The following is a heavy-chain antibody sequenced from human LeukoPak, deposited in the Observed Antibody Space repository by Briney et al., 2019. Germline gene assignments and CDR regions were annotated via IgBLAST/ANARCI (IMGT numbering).Heavy chain of an antibody. V-gene: IGHV1-2*02. CDR2: INPNSGGT. D-gene: IGHD3-22*01. CDR1: GYTFTGYY. CDR3: ARLYYYDNSGYKYNWFDP. J-gene: IGHJ5*02. Sequence: ASVKVSCKASGYTFTGYYMHWVRQAPGQGLEWMGWINPNSGGTDYAQNFQGRVTMTRDTSISTAYMELTRLRPDDTAVYYCARLYYYDNSGYKYNWFDPWGQGTLVTVSS.